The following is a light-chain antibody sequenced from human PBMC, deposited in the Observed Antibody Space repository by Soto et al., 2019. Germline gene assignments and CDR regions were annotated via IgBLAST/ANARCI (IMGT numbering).Light chain of an antibody. CDR2: DAF. V-gene: IGKV3-11*01. CDR1: QSISSY. J-gene: IGKJ3*01. Sequence: IVLTQSPATLSLSPGERATLSCRASQSISSYLAWYQQKPGQAPRLLIYDAFNRAAGIPARFSGSGSGTDFILTISSLEPEDFAVYYCQQRSNPFTFGPGTNVDIK. CDR3: QQRSNPFT.